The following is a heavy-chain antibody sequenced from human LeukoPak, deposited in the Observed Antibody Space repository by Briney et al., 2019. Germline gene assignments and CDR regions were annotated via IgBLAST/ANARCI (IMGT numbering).Heavy chain of an antibody. D-gene: IGHD3-22*01. J-gene: IGHJ3*02. CDR2: ISSSSSYI. V-gene: IGHV3-21*01. CDR1: GFTFSSYS. CDR3: ARDSTYYYDSRGQNAFDI. Sequence: GGSLRLSCAASGFTFSSYSMNWVRQAPGKGLEWVSSISSSSSYIYYADSVKGRFTISRDNAKNPLYLQMNSLRAEDTAVYYCARDSTYYYDSRGQNAFDIWGQGTMVTVSS.